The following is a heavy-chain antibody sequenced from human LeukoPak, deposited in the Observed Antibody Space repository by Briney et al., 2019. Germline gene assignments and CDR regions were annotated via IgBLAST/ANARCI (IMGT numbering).Heavy chain of an antibody. CDR1: GGSLSSLY. Sequence: SETLSLPCSLSGGSLSSLYWRCLPQPTGKGLKGFGYIYYTGSTNYNPSLKRRVTMFVAMSKNQFSLRLSSVTAADTAVYYCARHRAYSSSYPFHYWGQGTLVTVSS. V-gene: IGHV4-59*08. CDR2: IYYTGST. D-gene: IGHD6-6*01. J-gene: IGHJ4*02. CDR3: ARHRAYSSSYPFHY.